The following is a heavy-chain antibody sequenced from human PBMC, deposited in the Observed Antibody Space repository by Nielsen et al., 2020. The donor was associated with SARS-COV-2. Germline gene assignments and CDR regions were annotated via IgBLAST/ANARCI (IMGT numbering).Heavy chain of an antibody. CDR2: ISWNSGSI. CDR3: AKDIDCSSTSCFVFDY. D-gene: IGHD2-2*01. Sequence: SLRLSCAASGFTFDDYVMHWVRQAPGKGLEWVSGISWNSGSIGYADSVKGRFTISRDNAKNSLYLQMNSLRAEDTALYYCAKDIDCSSTSCFVFDYWGQGTLVTVSS. J-gene: IGHJ4*02. V-gene: IGHV3-9*01. CDR1: GFTFDDYV.